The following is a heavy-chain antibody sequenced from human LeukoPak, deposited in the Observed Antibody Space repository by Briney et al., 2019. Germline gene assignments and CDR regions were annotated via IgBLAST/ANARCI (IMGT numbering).Heavy chain of an antibody. V-gene: IGHV4-4*02. CDR2: IHHSGTT. CDR3: ARNGDYSMDY. J-gene: IGHJ4*02. D-gene: IGHD2-15*01. CDR1: GGSISSGWW. Sequence: SETLSLTCTVSGGSISSGWWWSWVRQSPGKGLEWIAEIHHSGTTHYNPSLKSRLSISVDKSKNRFSLKLTSMAAADTAVYYCARNGDYSMDYWGQGTLVTVSS.